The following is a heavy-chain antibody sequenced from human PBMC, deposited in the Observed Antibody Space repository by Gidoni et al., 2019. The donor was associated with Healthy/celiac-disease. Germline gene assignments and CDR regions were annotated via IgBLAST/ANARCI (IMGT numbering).Heavy chain of an antibody. CDR2: IRSKANSYAT. Sequence: EVQLVESGGGLVQPGGSLTLSCAASGFTFSGSAMHWVRQASGKGLEWVGRIRSKANSYATAYAASVKGRFTISRDDSKNTAYLQMNSLKTEDTAVYYCTRPWYYDSSGYTEDYWGQGTLVTVSS. D-gene: IGHD3-22*01. CDR3: TRPWYYDSSGYTEDY. V-gene: IGHV3-73*01. J-gene: IGHJ4*02. CDR1: GFTFSGSA.